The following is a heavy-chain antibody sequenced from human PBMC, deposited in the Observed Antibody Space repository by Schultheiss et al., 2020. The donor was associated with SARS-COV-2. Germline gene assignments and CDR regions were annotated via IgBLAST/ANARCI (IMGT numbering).Heavy chain of an antibody. J-gene: IGHJ4*02. Sequence: GGSLRLSCGASGFTLSTYWMHWVRQAPGKGLEWVSRITSDGSSTTYADSVKGRFTMSRDNAKNTLYVQMNSLRAEDTAVYYCVRDSAYNPELWGQGTLVTVSS. CDR3: VRDSAYNPEL. CDR1: GFTLSTYW. V-gene: IGHV3-74*01. CDR2: ITSDGSST. D-gene: IGHD1-14*01.